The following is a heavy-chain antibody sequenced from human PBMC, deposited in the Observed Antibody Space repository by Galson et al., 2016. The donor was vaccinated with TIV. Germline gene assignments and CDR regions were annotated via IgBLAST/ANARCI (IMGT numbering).Heavy chain of an antibody. CDR1: GYTFTSYH. CDR2: INPDSGNT. D-gene: IGHD2-2*01. Sequence: SVKVSCKASGYTFTSYHINWVRQATGQGLEWVEWINPDSGNTGYVQKFQGRVTMTRNSSASTVYMELSSLRSEETAVYYCARSWSVVAPNWVDPWGQGTLVTVSS. J-gene: IGHJ5*02. CDR3: ARSWSVVAPNWVDP. V-gene: IGHV1-8*02.